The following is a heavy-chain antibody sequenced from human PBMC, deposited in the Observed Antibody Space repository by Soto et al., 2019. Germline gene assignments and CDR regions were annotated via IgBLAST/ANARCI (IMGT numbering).Heavy chain of an antibody. Sequence: GESLKISCKGSGYSFTSYWIGWVRQMPGKGLEWMGIIYPGDSDTRYSPSFQGQVTISADKSISTVYLQWSTLKASDTAMYYCARPIAAAGNAFHIRGRGTMVTV. CDR1: GYSFTSYW. CDR2: IYPGDSDT. CDR3: ARPIAAAGNAFHI. D-gene: IGHD6-13*01. V-gene: IGHV5-51*01. J-gene: IGHJ3*02.